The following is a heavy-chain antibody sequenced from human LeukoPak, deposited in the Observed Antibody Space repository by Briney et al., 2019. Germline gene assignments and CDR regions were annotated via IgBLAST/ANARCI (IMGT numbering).Heavy chain of an antibody. D-gene: IGHD6-19*01. CDR1: GFTFTTYG. V-gene: IGHV3-30*03. CDR2: ISYDGSNK. CDR3: ARVGEQWLVYYFDY. J-gene: IGHJ4*02. Sequence: GGSLRLSCAASGFTFTTYGMSWVRQAPGKGLEWVAVISYDGSNKYYADSVKGRFTISRDSSKNTLYLQMNSLRAEDTAVYYCARVGEQWLVYYFDYWGQGTLVTVSS.